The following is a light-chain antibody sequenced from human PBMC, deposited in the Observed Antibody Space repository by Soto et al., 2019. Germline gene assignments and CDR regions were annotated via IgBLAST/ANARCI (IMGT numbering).Light chain of an antibody. CDR2: KAS. CDR1: RSISSW. V-gene: IGKV1-5*03. Sequence: DIQMTQSPSTLSASVGDRVTITCRASRSISSWLAWFQQKPGKAPKLLIYKASTLESGVPSRFSGSGSGTEFTLTISSLQPDDFATYYGQQYNSYSEWTFGQGTKVEIK. J-gene: IGKJ1*01. CDR3: QQYNSYSEWT.